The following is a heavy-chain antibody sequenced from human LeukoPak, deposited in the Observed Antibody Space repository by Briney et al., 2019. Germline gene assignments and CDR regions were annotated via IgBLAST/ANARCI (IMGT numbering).Heavy chain of an antibody. CDR2: ISSGSRTT. Sequence: GGSLRLSCAASGFIFNSYSMNWVRQAPGKGLEWVSSISSGSRTTHYADSVKGRFTISRDNAKNSLYLQMNSLKTEDTAVYYCTTGGQYYYDSSGYPIDYWGQGTLVTVSS. J-gene: IGHJ4*02. CDR1: GFIFNSYS. CDR3: TTGGQYYYDSSGYPIDY. V-gene: IGHV3-48*01. D-gene: IGHD3-22*01.